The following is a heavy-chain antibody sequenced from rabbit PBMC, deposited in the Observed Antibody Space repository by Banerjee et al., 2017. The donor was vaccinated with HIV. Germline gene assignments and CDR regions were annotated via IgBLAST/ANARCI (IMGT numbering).Heavy chain of an antibody. D-gene: IGHD6-1*01. CDR1: GFDFSDNA. CDR3: ARDSHIWAGYAGYGYATDL. CDR2: IYAGSSGIT. Sequence: QSLEESGGDLVKPGASLTLTCKASGFDFSDNALCWFRQAPGKGPEWIGTIYAGSSGITDYASWVNGRFTISKTSSTTVTLQMTSLTAADTATYFCARDSHIWAGYAGYGYATDLWGQGTLVTVS. J-gene: IGHJ4*01. V-gene: IGHV1S40*01.